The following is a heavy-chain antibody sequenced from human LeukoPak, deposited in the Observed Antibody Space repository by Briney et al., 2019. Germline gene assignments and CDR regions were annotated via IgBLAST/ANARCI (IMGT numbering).Heavy chain of an antibody. Sequence: KPSETLSLTCAVYGGSFSGYYWSWIRQPPGKGLEWIGEINHSGSTNYNPSLKSRVTISVDTSKNQFSLKLSSVTAADTAVYYCARASITGTPYYMDVWGKGTTVTVSS. D-gene: IGHD1-20*01. CDR3: ARASITGTPYYMDV. J-gene: IGHJ6*03. CDR2: INHSGST. CDR1: GGSFSGYY. V-gene: IGHV4-34*01.